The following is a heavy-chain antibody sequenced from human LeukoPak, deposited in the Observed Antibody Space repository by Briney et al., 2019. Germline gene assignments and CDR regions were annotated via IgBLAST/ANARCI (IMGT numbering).Heavy chain of an antibody. D-gene: IGHD3/OR15-3a*01. CDR2: IYYSGST. J-gene: IGHJ4*02. Sequence: SSDTLSLTCGVSGSSISSTNWWAWIRQPPGKGLEWIGYIYYSGSTHYNPSLKSRVTMSVDTSKNQFSLKLSSVTAMDTDVYSSARKPDSDFPFDYWGQGTLVTVSS. CDR3: ARKPDSDFPFDY. V-gene: IGHV4-28*01. CDR1: GSSISSTNW.